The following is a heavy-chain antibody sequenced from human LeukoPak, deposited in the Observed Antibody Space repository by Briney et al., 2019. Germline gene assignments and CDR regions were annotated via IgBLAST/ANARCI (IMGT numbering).Heavy chain of an antibody. J-gene: IGHJ4*02. CDR2: SDPEDGET. Sequence: ASVKVSCKVSGYTLTELSMHWVRQAPGKGLEWMGGSDPEDGETIYAQNFQGRVTMTEDTSTDTAYMELSSLRSEDTAVYYCASYYYDSSGYYHTIVDYWGQGTLVTVSS. V-gene: IGHV1-24*01. D-gene: IGHD3-22*01. CDR1: GYTLTELS. CDR3: ASYYYDSSGYYHTIVDY.